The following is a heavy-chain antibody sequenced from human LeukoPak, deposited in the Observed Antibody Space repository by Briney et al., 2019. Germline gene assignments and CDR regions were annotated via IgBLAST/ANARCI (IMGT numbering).Heavy chain of an antibody. V-gene: IGHV3-30*03. Sequence: PAGGSLRLSCAASGFTFSSYGMHWVRQAPGKGLEWVAVISYDGSNKYYADSVKGRFTISRDNSKNTLYLQMNSLRAEDTAVYYCARVLGVVNPLGAFDIWGQGTMVTVSS. CDR1: GFTFSSYG. J-gene: IGHJ3*02. CDR3: ARVLGVVNPLGAFDI. D-gene: IGHD3-3*01. CDR2: ISYDGSNK.